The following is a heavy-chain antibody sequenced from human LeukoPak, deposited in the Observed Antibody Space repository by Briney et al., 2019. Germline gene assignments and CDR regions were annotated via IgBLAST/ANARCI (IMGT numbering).Heavy chain of an antibody. CDR1: GFTFSSYE. V-gene: IGHV3-30*02. CDR2: IRYDGSNK. D-gene: IGHD3-10*01. J-gene: IGHJ4*02. Sequence: TGGSLRLSCAASGFTFSSYEMTWVRQAPGKGLEWVAFIRYDGSNKYYADSVKGRFTISRDNSKNTLYLQMNSLRAEDTAVYYCARGAYYYGSGSKRFDYWGQGTLVTVSS. CDR3: ARGAYYYGSGSKRFDY.